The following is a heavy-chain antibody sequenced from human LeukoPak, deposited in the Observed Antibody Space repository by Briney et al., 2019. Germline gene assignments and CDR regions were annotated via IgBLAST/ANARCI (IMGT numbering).Heavy chain of an antibody. CDR2: INHSGST. J-gene: IGHJ6*03. CDR1: GGSFSGYY. CDR3: ARLVTSGYDFFPPYYYMDV. V-gene: IGHV4-34*01. Sequence: SETLSLTCAVYGGSFSGYYWSWIRKPPGKGLEWIGEINHSGSTNYNPSLKSRVTISVDTSKNQFSLKLSSVTAADTAVYYCARLVTSGYDFFPPYYYMDVWGKGTTVTVSS. D-gene: IGHD5-12*01.